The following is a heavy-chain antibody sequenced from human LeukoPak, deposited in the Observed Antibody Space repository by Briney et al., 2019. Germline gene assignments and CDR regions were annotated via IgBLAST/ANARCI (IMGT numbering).Heavy chain of an antibody. Sequence: ASVKVSCKASGYTFTGYYMHWVRQAPGQGLEWMRRINPNSGGTNYAQKFQGRVTMTRDTSISTAYMELSRLRSDDTAVYYCARALMKYYDILTGPAFDIWGQETMVTVSS. CDR3: ARALMKYYDILTGPAFDI. V-gene: IGHV1-2*06. D-gene: IGHD3-9*01. CDR2: INPNSGGT. CDR1: GYTFTGYY. J-gene: IGHJ3*02.